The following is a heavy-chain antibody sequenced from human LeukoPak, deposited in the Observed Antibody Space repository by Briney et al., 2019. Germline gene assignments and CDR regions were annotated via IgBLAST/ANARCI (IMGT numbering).Heavy chain of an antibody. CDR2: INPNSGGT. CDR1: GYTFTGYY. D-gene: IGHD3-16*01. V-gene: IGHV1-2*06. J-gene: IGHJ4*02. CDR3: AREGSGYDFSYYDYVWGSYPVKYYFDY. Sequence: WASVKVSCKASGYTFTGYYMHWVRQAPGQGLEWMGRINPNSGGTNYAQKFQGRVTMTRDTSISTAYMELSRLRSDDTAVYYCAREGSGYDFSYYDYVWGSYPVKYYFDYWGQGTLVTVSS.